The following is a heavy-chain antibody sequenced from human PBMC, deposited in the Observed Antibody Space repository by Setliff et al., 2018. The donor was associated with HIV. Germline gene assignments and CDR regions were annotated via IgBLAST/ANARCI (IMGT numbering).Heavy chain of an antibody. Sequence: PGGSLRLSCAASGFTFSNYAMSWVRQAPGEGLEWVSAILSTGERTFYADSVKGRFAISRDYSRNTLHLQMNGLRPEDTAVYYCARGGYFDSSSAGALDVWGQGTLVTVSS. CDR1: GFTFSNYA. D-gene: IGHD3-22*01. CDR2: ILSTGERT. V-gene: IGHV3-23*01. CDR3: ARGGYFDSSSAGALDV. J-gene: IGHJ3*01.